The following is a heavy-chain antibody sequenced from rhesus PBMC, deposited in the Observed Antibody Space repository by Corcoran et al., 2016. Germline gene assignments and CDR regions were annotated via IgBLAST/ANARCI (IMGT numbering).Heavy chain of an antibody. CDR3: ARGDSSWSVGTFDY. Sequence: QVQLQESGPGLVKPSETLSLTCAVSGYSISSGYGWSWIRQPPGKGLEWIGYISYSGSSNSTPSVKSRVTISIDTSKNQFSLKLSSVTAADTAVYYCARGDSSWSVGTFDYWGQGVLVTVSS. V-gene: IGHV4-127*01. D-gene: IGHD6-13*01. CDR1: GYSISSGYG. J-gene: IGHJ4*01. CDR2: ISYSGSS.